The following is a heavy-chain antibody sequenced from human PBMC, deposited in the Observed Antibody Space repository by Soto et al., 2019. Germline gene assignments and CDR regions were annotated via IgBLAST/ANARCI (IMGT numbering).Heavy chain of an antibody. CDR2: IDIAGSTT. J-gene: IGHJ4*02. CDR3: ARDQTVAGPTTFDY. Sequence: GGSLRLSCAASGFTFSSYSMNRVRQAPGKGLEWVSRIDIAGSTTTYADSVKGRFTISRDNAKNTLYLQMNSLRAEDTAVYYCARDQTVAGPTTFDYCGQGTLVTVSS. D-gene: IGHD6-19*01. V-gene: IGHV3-74*01. CDR1: GFTFSSYS.